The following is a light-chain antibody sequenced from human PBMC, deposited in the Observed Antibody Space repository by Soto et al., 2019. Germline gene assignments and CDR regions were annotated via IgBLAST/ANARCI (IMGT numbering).Light chain of an antibody. J-gene: IGLJ3*02. CDR2: AVI. Sequence: QSALTQPRSVSGSPGQSVTISCAGTSNDVGAYNFVSWYQQHPGKAPKLIIYAVIKRPSGVPDRFSGSKSGNTASLTISGLQTEDEADYYRCSYAASFWVFGGGTKLTVL. CDR1: SNDVGAYNF. V-gene: IGLV2-11*01. CDR3: CSYAASFWV.